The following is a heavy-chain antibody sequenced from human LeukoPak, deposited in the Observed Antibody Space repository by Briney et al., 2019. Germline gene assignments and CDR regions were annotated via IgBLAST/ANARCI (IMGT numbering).Heavy chain of an antibody. CDR3: ARGGFGGYSYGPNIDY. J-gene: IGHJ4*02. V-gene: IGHV3-13*05. CDR2: IGTAGDP. D-gene: IGHD5-18*01. CDR1: GFTFSSYD. Sequence: PGGSLRLSCAASGFTFSSYDMHWVRQATGKGLEWVSAIGTAGDPYYPGSVKGRFTISRENAKNSLYLQMNSPRAGDTAVYYCARGGFGGYSYGPNIDYWGQGTLVTVSS.